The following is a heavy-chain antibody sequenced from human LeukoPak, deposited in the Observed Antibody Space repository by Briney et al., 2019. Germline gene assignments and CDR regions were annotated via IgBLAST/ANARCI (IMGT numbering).Heavy chain of an antibody. CDR3: AKDAAGPEY. J-gene: IGHJ4*02. CDR1: GFTFSSYA. D-gene: IGHD6-13*01. V-gene: IGHV3-30-3*01. CDR2: ISYDGSNK. Sequence: GGSLRLSCAASGFTFSSYAMHWVRQAPGKGLEWVAVISYDGSNKYYADSVKGRFTISRDNSKNTLYLQMNSLRVEDTAIYYCAKDAAGPEYWGQGTLVTVSS.